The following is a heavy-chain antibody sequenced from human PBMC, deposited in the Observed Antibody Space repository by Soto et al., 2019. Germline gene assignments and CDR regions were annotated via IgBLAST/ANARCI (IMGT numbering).Heavy chain of an antibody. CDR2: ISYDGTNK. D-gene: IGHD6-13*01. V-gene: IGHV3-30*18. CDR3: AKTIRQHQLVPIYAMDV. Sequence: GGSLRLSCAASGFTFNTYGMHWVRQAPDKGLEWVAVISYDGTNKYYSDSVKGRFTISRDNSKNTLSLQMSSLRPEDTAVYFCAKTIRQHQLVPIYAMDVWGQGTTVTVSS. J-gene: IGHJ6*02. CDR1: GFTFNTYG.